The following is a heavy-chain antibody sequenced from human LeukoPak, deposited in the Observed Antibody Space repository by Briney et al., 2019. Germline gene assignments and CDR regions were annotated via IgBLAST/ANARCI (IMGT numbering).Heavy chain of an antibody. CDR2: ISGSGRGGSS. CDR1: GFTFSSYA. J-gene: IGHJ6*03. D-gene: IGHD2-21*01. Sequence: GSLRLSFAASGFTFSSYAMSWVRQAPGKGLEWVSAISGSGRGGSSYYSDSVKGRFTISRDNSKNTLYVQMNSLRAEDTAVYYCARPRFPYYRLSGPDYYYMDVWGKGTTVTVSS. CDR3: ARPRFPYYRLSGPDYYYMDV. V-gene: IGHV3-23*01.